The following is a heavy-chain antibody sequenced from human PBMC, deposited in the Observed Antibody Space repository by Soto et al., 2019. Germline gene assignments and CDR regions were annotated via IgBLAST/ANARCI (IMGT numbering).Heavy chain of an antibody. V-gene: IGHV3-23*01. D-gene: IGHD6-13*01. CDR3: AKEQGRVAAALDY. Sequence: EVQLLESGGDLVQRGGSLRLSCAASGFTFSGYGMSWVRQAPGKWLEWVSSITISGSNTYYVDSVKGRFTISRDNSKNTLYLQMNSLTVEDTAVYYCAKEQGRVAAALDYWGQGTLVTVSS. CDR2: ITISGSNT. CDR1: GFTFSGYG. J-gene: IGHJ4*02.